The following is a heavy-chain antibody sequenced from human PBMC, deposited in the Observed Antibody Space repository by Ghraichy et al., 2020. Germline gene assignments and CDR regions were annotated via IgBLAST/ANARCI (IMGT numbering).Heavy chain of an antibody. CDR2: ISYDGSNK. D-gene: IGHD1-1*01. CDR3: VRVRIQGGCTGYNFDY. Sequence: GGSLRLSCAASGFTFNNYAMHWVRQAPGKGLEWVAVISYDGSNKYYADSVKGRFTISRDNSKNTLYLQMNSLRAEDTAVFYCVRVRIQGGCTGYNFDYWGQGTLVTVSS. V-gene: IGHV3-30-3*01. CDR1: GFTFNNYA. J-gene: IGHJ4*02.